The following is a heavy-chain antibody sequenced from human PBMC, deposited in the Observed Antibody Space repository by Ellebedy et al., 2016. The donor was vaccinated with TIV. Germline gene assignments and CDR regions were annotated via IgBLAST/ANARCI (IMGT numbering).Heavy chain of an antibody. CDR2: IWYDGSNK. Sequence: GGSLRLXCAASGLTFSSYGMHWVRQAPGKGLEWVAVIWYDGSNKYYADSVKGRFSISRDNYHNMLYLQMNSLRAEDTAVYYCARADYGDYDNYWGQGTLVTVSS. V-gene: IGHV3-33*01. J-gene: IGHJ4*02. D-gene: IGHD4-17*01. CDR1: GLTFSSYG. CDR3: ARADYGDYDNY.